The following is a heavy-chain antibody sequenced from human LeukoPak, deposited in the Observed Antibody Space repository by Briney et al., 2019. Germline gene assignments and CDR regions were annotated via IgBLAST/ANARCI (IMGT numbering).Heavy chain of an antibody. D-gene: IGHD1-1*01. Sequence: PGGSLRLSCEASGFSFSDYYMSWIRQPPGKGLEWVAYIRSGATTIYYADSVKGRFTISRDDAKNSLFLQMNILRAEDTAIYYCATINFRPYWGQGTLVTVSS. CDR3: ATINFRPY. CDR1: GFSFSDYY. CDR2: IRSGATTI. J-gene: IGHJ4*02. V-gene: IGHV3-11*01.